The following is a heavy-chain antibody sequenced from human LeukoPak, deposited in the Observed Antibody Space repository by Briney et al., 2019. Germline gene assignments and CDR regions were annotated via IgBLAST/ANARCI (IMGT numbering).Heavy chain of an antibody. CDR1: GGSINSYY. CDR3: ARGNAD. CDR2: ISYSGST. V-gene: IGHV4-59*01. J-gene: IGHJ4*02. Sequence: SETLSLTCTVSGGSINSYYWSWVRQTPGKGLEWIGYISYSGSTNYNPSLKSRVTISLGTSKKQFFLKLNSVTAAATALYYCARGNADWGQGTLVTVSS.